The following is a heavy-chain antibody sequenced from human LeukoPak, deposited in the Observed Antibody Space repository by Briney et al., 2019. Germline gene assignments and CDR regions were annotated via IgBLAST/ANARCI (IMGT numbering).Heavy chain of an antibody. V-gene: IGHV3-15*01. CDR1: GFTFNSYA. Sequence: PGGSLRLSCAASGFTFNSYAMSWVRQAPGEGLEWVGLIKSKTDGGTTDFAAPVKGRFTVSRDDSNNTLYLQMNSLKTEDTAVYYCTTAGRRGYGMDVWGQGTTVTVSS. CDR2: IKSKTDGGTT. D-gene: IGHD2-15*01. CDR3: TTAGRRGYGMDV. J-gene: IGHJ6*02.